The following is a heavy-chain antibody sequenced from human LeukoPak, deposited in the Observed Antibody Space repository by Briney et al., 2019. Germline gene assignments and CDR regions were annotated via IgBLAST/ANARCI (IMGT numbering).Heavy chain of an antibody. V-gene: IGHV4-31*03. D-gene: IGHD3-10*01. CDR3: ARESYYGSGSYSSYYYYGMDV. J-gene: IGHJ6*02. CDR1: GGSISSGGYY. CDR2: IYYSGST. Sequence: SETLSLTCTVSGGSISSGGYYWSWIRQHPGKGLEWIGYIYYSGSTYYNPSLKSRVTISVDTPKNQFSLKLSSVTAADTAVYYCARESYYGSGSYSSYYYYGMDVWGQGTTVTVSS.